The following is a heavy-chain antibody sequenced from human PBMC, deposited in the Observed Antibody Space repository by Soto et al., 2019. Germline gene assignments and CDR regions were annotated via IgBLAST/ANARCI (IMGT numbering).Heavy chain of an antibody. V-gene: IGHV3-30-3*01. D-gene: IGHD4-17*01. Sequence: GGSLRLSCAASGFTFSSYALHWVRQAPGKGLEWVAVISYDGSNKYYADSVKGRFTISRDNSKNTVYLQMNSLRRDDTAVYYCARDQNPSYGGYLFYWGQGTLVTVSS. CDR2: ISYDGSNK. CDR1: GFTFSSYA. J-gene: IGHJ4*02. CDR3: ARDQNPSYGGYLFY.